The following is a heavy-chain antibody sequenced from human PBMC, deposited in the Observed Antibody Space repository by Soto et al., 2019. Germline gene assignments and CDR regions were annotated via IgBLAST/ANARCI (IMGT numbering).Heavy chain of an antibody. D-gene: IGHD3-10*01. V-gene: IGHV3-13*01. CDR3: ARGGPMVRGVITLNYYGMDV. CDR2: IGTAGDT. CDR1: GFTFSSYD. J-gene: IGHJ6*02. Sequence: GGSLRLSCAASGFTFSSYDMHWVRQATGKGLEWVSAIGTAGDTYYPGSVKGRFTISRENAKNSLYLQMNSLRAEDTAVYYCARGGPMVRGVITLNYYGMDVWGQGTTVTVSS.